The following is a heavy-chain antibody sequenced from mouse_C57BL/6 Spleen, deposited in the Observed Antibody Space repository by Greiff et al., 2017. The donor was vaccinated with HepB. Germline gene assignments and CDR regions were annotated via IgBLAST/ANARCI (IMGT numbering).Heavy chain of an antibody. Sequence: DVMLVESGGGLVKPGGSLKLSCAASGFTFSSYAMSWVRQTPEKRLEWVATISDGGSYTYYPDNVKGRFTISRDNAKNNLYLQMSHLKSEDTAMYYCARVIYYYGSSPFDYWGQGTTLTVSS. D-gene: IGHD1-1*01. V-gene: IGHV5-4*03. CDR2: ISDGGSYT. CDR3: ARVIYYYGSSPFDY. J-gene: IGHJ2*01. CDR1: GFTFSSYA.